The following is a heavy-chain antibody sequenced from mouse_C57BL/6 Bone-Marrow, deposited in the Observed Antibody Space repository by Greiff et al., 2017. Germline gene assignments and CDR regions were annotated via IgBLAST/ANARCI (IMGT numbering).Heavy chain of an antibody. CDR2: IHPNSGST. D-gene: IGHD2-12*01. CDR1: GYTFTSYW. V-gene: IGHV1-64*01. J-gene: IGHJ3*01. Sequence: QVHVKQPGAELVKPGASVKLSCKASGYTFTSYWMHWVKQRPGQGLEWIGMIHPNSGSTNYNEKFKSKATLTVDKSSSTAYMQLSSLTSEDSAVYYCARPLTAYWGQGTLVTVSA. CDR3: ARPLTAY.